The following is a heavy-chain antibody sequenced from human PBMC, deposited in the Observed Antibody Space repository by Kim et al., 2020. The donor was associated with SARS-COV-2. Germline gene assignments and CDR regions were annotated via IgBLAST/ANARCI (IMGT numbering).Heavy chain of an antibody. CDR3: AKGAYGSGSYYHDY. V-gene: IGHV3-9*01. CDR1: GFTFDDYA. CDR2: ISWNSGSI. D-gene: IGHD3-10*01. J-gene: IGHJ4*02. Sequence: GGSLRLSCAASGFTFDDYAMHWVRQAPGKGLEWVSGISWNSGSIGYADSVKGRFTISRDNAKNSLYLQMNSLRAEDTALYYCAKGAYGSGSYYHDYSGQG.